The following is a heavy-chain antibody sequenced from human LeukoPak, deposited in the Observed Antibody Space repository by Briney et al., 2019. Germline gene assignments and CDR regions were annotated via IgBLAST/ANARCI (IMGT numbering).Heavy chain of an antibody. CDR3: ARDFHREDDY. Sequence: GRSLRLSCAASGFTFDDYAMHWVRQAPGKGLEWVSSISSSSSYIYYADSVKGRFTISRDNAKNSLYLQMNSLRAEDTAVYYCARDFHREDDYWGQGTLVTVSS. CDR1: GFTFDDYA. CDR2: ISSSSSYI. V-gene: IGHV3-21*01. J-gene: IGHJ4*02.